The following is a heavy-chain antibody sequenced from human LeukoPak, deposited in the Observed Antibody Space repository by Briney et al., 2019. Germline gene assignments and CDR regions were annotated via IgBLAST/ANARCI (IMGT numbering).Heavy chain of an antibody. J-gene: IGHJ6*02. CDR1: GGSFSGYY. Sequence: SETLSLTCAVYGGSFSGYYWSWIRQPPGKGLEWIGEINHSGSTNYNPSLKSRVTISVDTSKNQFSLKLSSVTAADTAVYYCARAGFYYGMDVWGQGTTVTVSS. CDR2: INHSGST. CDR3: ARAGFYYGMDV. V-gene: IGHV4-34*01.